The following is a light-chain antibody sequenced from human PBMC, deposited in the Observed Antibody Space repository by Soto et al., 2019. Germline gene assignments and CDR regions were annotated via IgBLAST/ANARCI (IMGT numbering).Light chain of an antibody. CDR3: SSYTGSNTYV. V-gene: IGLV2-14*03. CDR1: SSDVGAYNY. J-gene: IGLJ1*01. Sequence: QSVLTQPASVSGSPGQSITISCTGTSSDVGAYNYVSWYQQHPGKAPTLMIYDVSNRPSGVSNRFSGSKSGNTASLTISGLQAEDEADYYCSSYTGSNTYVFGTGTKVTVL. CDR2: DVS.